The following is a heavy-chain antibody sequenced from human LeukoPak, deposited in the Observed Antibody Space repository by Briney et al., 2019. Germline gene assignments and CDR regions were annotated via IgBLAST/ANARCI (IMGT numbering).Heavy chain of an antibody. CDR2: VFPGGSNT. V-gene: IGHV1-46*01. CDR3: AREFGESYYFDF. D-gene: IGHD3-10*01. J-gene: IGHJ4*02. Sequence: ASVKVSCKASGYTFSSYLMHWVRQAPGQGLEWMGVVFPGGSNTHYAQRFQGRVTMTGDTSTSTVFMELSSLRSEDTAVYYCAREFGESYYFDFRGQGTLVTVSS. CDR1: GYTFSSYL.